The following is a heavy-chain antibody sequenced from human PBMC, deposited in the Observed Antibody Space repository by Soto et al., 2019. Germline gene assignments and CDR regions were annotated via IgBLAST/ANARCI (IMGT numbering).Heavy chain of an antibody. CDR3: ARLGPYGSESYSFRYNWFDP. V-gene: IGHV3-53*01. Sequence: WGSLRLSCTTSGFTVSSSHMTWVRQAPGKGLEWVSVIYSGGSSYYAVSVQGRFTISRDNSKNTVYLQMNSLRGEDTAMYYCARLGPYGSESYSFRYNWFDPWGQGTLVTVS. CDR1: GFTVSSSH. CDR2: IYSGGSS. J-gene: IGHJ5*02. D-gene: IGHD3-10*01.